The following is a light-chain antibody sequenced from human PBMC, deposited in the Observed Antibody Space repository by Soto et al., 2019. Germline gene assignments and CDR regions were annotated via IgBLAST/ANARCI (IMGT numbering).Light chain of an antibody. Sequence: EIVLTQSPDTLSLYPGERATLSCSASQSIGPYLTWYQQKPGQSPRLLVYDAVNSAAGAPDRFSGRGSGTDFTLNISSLEPEDPAEYLCQQRSDWPPLTFGGGTKVEIK. J-gene: IGKJ4*01. CDR3: QQRSDWPPLT. V-gene: IGKV3-11*01. CDR1: QSIGPY. CDR2: DAV.